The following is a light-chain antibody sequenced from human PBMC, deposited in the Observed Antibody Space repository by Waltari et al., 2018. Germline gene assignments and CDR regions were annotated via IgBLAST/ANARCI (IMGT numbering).Light chain of an antibody. CDR2: DAS. V-gene: IGKV3-11*01. CDR1: QSLGSY. Sequence: DILLTQSPAPLSSSLGDRATLSCRASQSLGSYLAWYQQKPGLPPRLLVYDASNSATGIPASFSGSGSETDFTLTISRLEPEDFAVYFCQHRANSWTFGQGTKVEIK. J-gene: IGKJ1*01. CDR3: QHRANSWT.